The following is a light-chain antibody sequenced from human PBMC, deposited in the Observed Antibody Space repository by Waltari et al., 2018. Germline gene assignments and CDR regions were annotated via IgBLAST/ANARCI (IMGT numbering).Light chain of an antibody. V-gene: IGKV1-39*01. CDR1: QSMSSF. J-gene: IGKJ3*01. CDR2: ATS. Sequence: DIQVTQSPSSLSASVGDRVTITCRASQSMSSFLNWYQQKPGKAPRLLISATSNLQSGVPSRFSGSGSGADCTLTINSLQPEDFATYYCLQSYSLSLFTFGPWTRVDIK. CDR3: LQSYSLSLFT.